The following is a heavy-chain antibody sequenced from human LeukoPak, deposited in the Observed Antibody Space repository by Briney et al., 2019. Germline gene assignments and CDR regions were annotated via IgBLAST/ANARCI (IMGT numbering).Heavy chain of an antibody. V-gene: IGHV3-23*01. CDR2: ISGSAGLT. D-gene: IGHD4-11*01. J-gene: IGHJ4*02. Sequence: GGSLRLSCAASGFTFSSYAMSWVRQAPGRGLEWVSGISGSAGLTYYADSVKGRFTISRDNSKNMVFLQMNSLRAEDTAVYYCVKDGTWIFNYNFDYWGQGTLVTVSA. CDR3: VKDGTWIFNYNFDY. CDR1: GFTFSSYA.